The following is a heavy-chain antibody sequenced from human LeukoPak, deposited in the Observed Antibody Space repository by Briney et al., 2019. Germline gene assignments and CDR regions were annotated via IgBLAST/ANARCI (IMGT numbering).Heavy chain of an antibody. CDR3: ARGGWHSSSWYFDY. V-gene: IGHV4-34*01. J-gene: IGHJ4*02. Sequence: PSETLSLTCAVYGGSFSGYYWSWIRQPPGKGLEWIGEITHGGSINYNPSLKSRVTISVDTPKNQFSLELNSVTAADTAVYYCARGGWHSSSWYFDYWGQGTLVTVSS. CDR2: ITHGGSI. CDR1: GGSFSGYY. D-gene: IGHD6-13*01.